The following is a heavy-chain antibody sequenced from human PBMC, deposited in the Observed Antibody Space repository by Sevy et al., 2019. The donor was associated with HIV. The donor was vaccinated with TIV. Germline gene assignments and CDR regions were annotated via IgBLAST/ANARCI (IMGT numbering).Heavy chain of an antibody. CDR1: GFTFSNYA. Sequence: GGSLRLSCVASGFTFSNYAMSWVRQAPGKGLEWVSTFSFGCGKINYADSVKGRFTISRDNSKNTLYLQMNSLRAEDTALYYCAREGCSQPHDYWGQGTLVTVSS. CDR3: AREGCSQPHDY. CDR2: FSFGCGKI. V-gene: IGHV3-23*01. J-gene: IGHJ4*02. D-gene: IGHD2-15*01.